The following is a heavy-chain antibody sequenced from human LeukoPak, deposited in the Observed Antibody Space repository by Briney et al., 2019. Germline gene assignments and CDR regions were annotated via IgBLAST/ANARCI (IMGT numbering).Heavy chain of an antibody. J-gene: IGHJ4*02. V-gene: IGHV3-49*03. CDR1: GFTFGDYS. Sequence: SLRLSCTASGFTFGDYSMSWFRQAPGKGLEWVGFIRSKAYGGTIQYAASVRGRFTISKDDSKSIAYLQMDSLKTEDTAMYYCSRHPYYDFCWFDYRGQGTLVTVSS. CDR2: IRSKAYGGTI. D-gene: IGHD3-3*01. CDR3: SRHPYYDFCWFDY.